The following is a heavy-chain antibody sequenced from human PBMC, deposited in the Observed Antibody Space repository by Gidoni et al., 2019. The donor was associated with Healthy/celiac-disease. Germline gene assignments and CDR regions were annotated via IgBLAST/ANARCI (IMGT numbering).Heavy chain of an antibody. D-gene: IGHD2-15*01. V-gene: IGHV3-30*18. CDR2: ISYDGSNK. J-gene: IGHJ4*02. CDR3: AKDCSGGSCLMEY. Sequence: QVQLVESGGGVVQPGRSLRLSCAASGITFSSYGMHWVRQAPGKGLEWVAVISYDGSNKYYADSVKGRFTISRDNSKNTLYLQMNSLRAEDTAVYYCAKDCSGGSCLMEYWGQGTLVTVSS. CDR1: GITFSSYG.